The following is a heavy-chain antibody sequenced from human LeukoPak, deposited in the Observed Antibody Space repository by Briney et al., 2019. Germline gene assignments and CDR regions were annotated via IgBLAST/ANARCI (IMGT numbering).Heavy chain of an antibody. D-gene: IGHD6-6*01. CDR3: ARRSPGWDTYSSSSLNYYYYGMDV. CDR2: IIPILGIA. Sequence: VASVKVSCKASGGTFSSYAISWVRQAPGQGLEWMGRIIPILGIANYAQKFQGRVTITADKSTSIAYMELSSLRSEDTAVYYCARRSPGWDTYSSSSLNYYYYGMDVWGQGTTVTVSS. J-gene: IGHJ6*02. V-gene: IGHV1-69*04. CDR1: GGTFSSYA.